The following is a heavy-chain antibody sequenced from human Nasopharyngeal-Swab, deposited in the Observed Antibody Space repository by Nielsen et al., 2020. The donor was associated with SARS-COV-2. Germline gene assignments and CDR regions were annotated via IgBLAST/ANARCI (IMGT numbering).Heavy chain of an antibody. CDR1: GGSLRSGDYY. D-gene: IGHD6-6*01. J-gene: IGHJ4*02. CDR2: IYTNGGT. V-gene: IGHV4-61*02. CDR3: VRDWSSPSKTAFDY. Sequence: SETLSLTCDVFGGSLRSGDYYWSWIRQPAEEGLEWIGRIYTNGGTNYNPSLTSRVTISVDMSKNQFSLKLTSVTAADTAVYYCVRDWSSPSKTAFDYWGQGILVTVSS.